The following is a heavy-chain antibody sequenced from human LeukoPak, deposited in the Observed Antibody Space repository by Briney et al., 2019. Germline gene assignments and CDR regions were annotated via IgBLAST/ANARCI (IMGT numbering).Heavy chain of an antibody. D-gene: IGHD3-16*02. CDR3: ARDLPRNTRSRHYYYYYMDV. J-gene: IGHJ6*03. CDR2: ISSNGGST. CDR1: GFTFSSYA. V-gene: IGHV3-64*01. Sequence: PGGSLRLSCAASGFTFSSYAMHWVRQAPGKGLEYVSAISSNGGSTYYANSVKGRFTISRDNSKNTLYLQMGSLRAEDMAVYYCARDLPRNTRSRHYYYYYMDVWGKGTTVTISS.